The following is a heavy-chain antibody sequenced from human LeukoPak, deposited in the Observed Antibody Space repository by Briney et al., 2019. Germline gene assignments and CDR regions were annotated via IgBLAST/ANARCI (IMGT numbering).Heavy chain of an antibody. V-gene: IGHV4-4*08. J-gene: IGHJ5*02. CDR1: GGSISSYY. CDR3: ARGGSSSDWFDP. Sequence: PSETLSLTCTVSGGSISSYYWSWIRQPPGKGLEWIGYIYTSGSTNYNPSLKSRVTMSVDTSKNQFSLKLSSVTAADTAVYYCARGGSSSDWFDPWGQGTLVTVSS. CDR2: IYTSGST. D-gene: IGHD6-6*01.